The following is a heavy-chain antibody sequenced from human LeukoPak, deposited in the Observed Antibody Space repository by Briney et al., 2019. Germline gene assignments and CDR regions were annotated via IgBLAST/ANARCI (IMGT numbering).Heavy chain of an antibody. CDR2: IYSGGST. J-gene: IGHJ4*02. CDR1: GFTVSSNY. D-gene: IGHD5-24*01. Sequence: SGGSLRLSCAASGFTVSSNYMSWARQAPGKGLEWVSVIYSGGSTYYADSVKGRFTISRDNSKNTLYLQMNSLRAEDTAVYYCAREATITRFGYWGQGTLVTVSS. V-gene: IGHV3-53*01. CDR3: AREATITRFGY.